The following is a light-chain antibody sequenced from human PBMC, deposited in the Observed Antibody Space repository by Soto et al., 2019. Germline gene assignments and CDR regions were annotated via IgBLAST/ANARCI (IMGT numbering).Light chain of an antibody. J-gene: IGKJ3*01. CDR3: QHYGSSFT. Sequence: EIVLRQSPGTLSLSPGERATLSCRASQSVSSSYLAWYQQKPGQAPRLLIYGASSRATGIPDRFSGSGSGTDFTLTISRLEPEDFAVYYCQHYGSSFTFGPGTKVDIK. V-gene: IGKV3-20*01. CDR2: GAS. CDR1: QSVSSSY.